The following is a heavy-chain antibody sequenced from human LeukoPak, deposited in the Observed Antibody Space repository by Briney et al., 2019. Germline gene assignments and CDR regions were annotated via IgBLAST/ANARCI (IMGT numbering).Heavy chain of an antibody. V-gene: IGHV3-21*01. CDR2: ISSSSSYI. Sequence: GGSLRLSCAASGFTFSSYSMNWVRQAPGKGLEWVSSISSSSSYIYYADSVKGRFTISRDSAKNSLYLQMNSLRAEDTAVYYCARESYYYDSSGYYSLDYWGQGTLVTVSS. J-gene: IGHJ4*02. CDR1: GFTFSSYS. D-gene: IGHD3-22*01. CDR3: ARESYYYDSSGYYSLDY.